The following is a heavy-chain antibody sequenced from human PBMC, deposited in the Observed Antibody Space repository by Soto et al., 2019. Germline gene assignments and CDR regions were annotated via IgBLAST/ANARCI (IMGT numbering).Heavy chain of an antibody. Sequence: EVQLVESGGGLVQPGGSLRLSCAASGFTFSSYWMSWVRQAPGKGLEWVANIKQDGSEKYYVDSVKGRFTISRDNAKNSLYLKMNSLRAEDTGVYYCARDWGAAAELHYYAYYGMDVWGQGTTVTVSS. CDR1: GFTFSSYW. CDR2: IKQDGSEK. CDR3: ARDWGAAAELHYYAYYGMDV. J-gene: IGHJ6*02. V-gene: IGHV3-7*01. D-gene: IGHD6-13*01.